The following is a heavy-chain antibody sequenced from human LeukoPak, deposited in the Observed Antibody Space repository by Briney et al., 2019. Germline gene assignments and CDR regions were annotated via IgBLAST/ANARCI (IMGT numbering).Heavy chain of an antibody. CDR2: TFYRSKWYH. J-gene: IGHJ4*02. CDR3: ARDGWPAFDY. D-gene: IGHD2-15*01. V-gene: IGHV6-1*01. Sequence: SQTLSLTCAISGDSVSSYTAAWNWFRQSPSRGLEWLGRTFYRSKWYHDYAVSVKSRITINPDTSKNQFSLQLNSVTPEDTAVYYCARDGWPAFDYWGQGTLVTVAS. CDR1: GDSVSSYTAA.